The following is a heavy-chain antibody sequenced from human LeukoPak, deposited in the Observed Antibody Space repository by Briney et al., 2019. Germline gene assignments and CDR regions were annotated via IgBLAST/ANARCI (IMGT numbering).Heavy chain of an antibody. CDR3: AKDSKIVGATFRSYHYMDV. V-gene: IGHV3-23*01. D-gene: IGHD1-26*01. CDR1: GFTFSSYS. Sequence: GSPRPPFAASGFTFSSYSMSWGRQAPGEGVEVVSAIRGSGDRTHYADSVKGRFTISRDNSKNTLYLQMNSLRAEDTAVYYCAKDSKIVGATFRSYHYMDVWGKGTAVTVSS. J-gene: IGHJ6*03. CDR2: IRGSGDRT.